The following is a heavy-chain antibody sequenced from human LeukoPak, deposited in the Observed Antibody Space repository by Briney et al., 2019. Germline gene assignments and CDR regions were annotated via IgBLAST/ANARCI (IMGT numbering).Heavy chain of an antibody. CDR1: GFTFSNYY. CDR3: AKGDQVPNYYVMDV. CDR2: ISDDGERK. V-gene: IGHV3-30*18. Sequence: GGSLRLSCVASGFTFSNYYMHWVRQAPGKGLEWVAIISDDGERKFYADSVRGRITISRDKSKSTLFLQMNSLRADDTAVYYCAKGDQVPNYYVMDVWGQGTTVTVSS. J-gene: IGHJ6*02.